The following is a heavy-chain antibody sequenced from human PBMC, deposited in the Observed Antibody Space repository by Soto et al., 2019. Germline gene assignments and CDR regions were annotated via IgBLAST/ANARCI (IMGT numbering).Heavy chain of an antibody. CDR3: ATSGYDFESAFDI. Sequence: PGGSLRLSCAASGFTFSSYSMNWVRQAPGKGLEWVSYISSSSSTIYYADPVKGRFTISRDNAKNSLYLQMNSLRAEDTAVYYVATSGYDFESAFDIRAQRTTVTGSS. CDR2: ISSSSSTI. J-gene: IGHJ3*02. CDR1: GFTFSSYS. V-gene: IGHV3-48*01. D-gene: IGHD5-12*01.